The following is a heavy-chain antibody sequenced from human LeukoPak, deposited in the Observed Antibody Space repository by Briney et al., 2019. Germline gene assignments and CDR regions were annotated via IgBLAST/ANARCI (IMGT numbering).Heavy chain of an antibody. CDR3: ARREYPDAFDI. D-gene: IGHD2-2*01. V-gene: IGHV3-48*01. CDR2: ISSSSSTI. J-gene: IGHJ3*02. CDR1: GFTFSSYS. Sequence: GGSLRLSCAASGFTFSSYSMNWVRQAPGKGLEWVSYISSSSSTIYYADSVKGRFTISRDNAKNSLYLQMNSLRAEDTAVYYCARREYPDAFDIWGQGTMVTVSS.